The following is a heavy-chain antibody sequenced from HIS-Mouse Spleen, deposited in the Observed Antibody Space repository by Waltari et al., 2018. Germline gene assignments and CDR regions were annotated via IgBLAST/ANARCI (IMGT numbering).Heavy chain of an antibody. J-gene: IGHJ2*01. D-gene: IGHD6-13*01. CDR1: GCSISSSSYY. CDR2: IYYSGST. Sequence: QLQLQESGPGLVKPSETLSLTCTVSGCSISSSSYYWGWIRQPPGKGLEWIGSIYYSGSTYYNPALKGRVTRSVDTAKNQFSLKLSSVTAADTAVYYCAREIPYSSSWYDWYFDLWGRGSLVTVSS. CDR3: AREIPYSSSWYDWYFDL. V-gene: IGHV4-39*07.